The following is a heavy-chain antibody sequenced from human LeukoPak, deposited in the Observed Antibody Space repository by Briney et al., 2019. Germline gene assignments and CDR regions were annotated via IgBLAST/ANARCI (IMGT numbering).Heavy chain of an antibody. D-gene: IGHD2-21*02. CDR2: INWNGGST. V-gene: IGHV3-20*04. CDR3: ARAQTYGDSRLLLDY. J-gene: IGHJ4*02. Sequence: GGSLRLSCAASGFTFTSYSMNWVRQAPGKGLEWVSGINWNGGSTGYADSVEGRFTISRDNAKNSQYLQMNSLRVEDTALYYCARAQTYGDSRLLLDYWGQGTLVTVSS. CDR1: GFTFTSYS.